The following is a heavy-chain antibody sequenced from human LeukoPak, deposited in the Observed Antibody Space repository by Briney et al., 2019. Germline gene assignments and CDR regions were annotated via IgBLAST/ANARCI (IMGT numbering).Heavy chain of an antibody. CDR2: IWYDGSNK. J-gene: IGHJ5*02. CDR1: GFTFSSYG. CDR3: ARDARGFGSYNWFDP. V-gene: IGHV3-33*01. Sequence: GRSLRLSCAASGFTFSSYGMHWVRQAPGKGLEWVAVIWYDGSNKYYADSVKGRFTISRDNSKNPLYLQMNSLRAEDTAVYYCARDARGFGSYNWFDPWGQGTLVTVSS. D-gene: IGHD3-16*01.